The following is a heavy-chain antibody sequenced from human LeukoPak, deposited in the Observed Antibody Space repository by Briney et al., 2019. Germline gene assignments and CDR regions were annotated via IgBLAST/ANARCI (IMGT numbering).Heavy chain of an antibody. D-gene: IGHD6-19*01. J-gene: IGHJ4*02. CDR3: ARGKGSGWTFDY. CDR1: GGSFSGYY. V-gene: IGHV4-34*01. Sequence: SETLSLTCAVYGGSFSGYYWTWIRQPPGKELEWIGEINHSGSTNYNPSLKSRVTISVDTSKNQFSLKLSSVTAADTAVYYCARGKGSGWTFDYWGQGTLVTVSS. CDR2: INHSGST.